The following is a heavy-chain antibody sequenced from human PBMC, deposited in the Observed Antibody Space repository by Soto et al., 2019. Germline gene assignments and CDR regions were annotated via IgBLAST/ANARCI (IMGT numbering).Heavy chain of an antibody. D-gene: IGHD2-21*01. V-gene: IGHV1-3*01. CDR2: INAGNGNR. CDR1: GYTFTRYA. Sequence: QVQLVQSGAEVKKPGASVKVSCKASGYTFTRYAMHWVRQAPGQRLEWMGWINAGNGNRKYSQKFQGRVTITRDTTASAAYMERHSLRSEDTAVSYCARDLAYAIPDYWGQGTLVTVSS. J-gene: IGHJ4*02. CDR3: ARDLAYAIPDY.